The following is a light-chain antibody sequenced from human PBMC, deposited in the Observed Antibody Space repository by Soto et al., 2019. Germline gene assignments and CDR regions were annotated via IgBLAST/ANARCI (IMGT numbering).Light chain of an antibody. CDR3: QQYNSYPWT. CDR1: QDISNY. CDR2: DAS. Sequence: DIQMTQSPSSLSASVGDRVTISCKASQDISNYLNWYQQKPGKAPKLLIYDASSLESWVPSSFSGSGSGTEFTLTISSLQPDELATYYCQQYNSYPWTFGQGTKVEIK. V-gene: IGKV1-5*01. J-gene: IGKJ1*01.